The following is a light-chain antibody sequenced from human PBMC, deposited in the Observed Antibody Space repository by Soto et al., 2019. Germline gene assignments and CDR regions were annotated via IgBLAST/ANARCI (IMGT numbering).Light chain of an antibody. CDR2: LAS. J-gene: IGKJ1*01. Sequence: DIVMTQSPLSLSFTPGEPASISCRSSQSLLHSNGNHYLEWYFQKPGQSPQLLIYLASIRASGVPDRFSGSGSGTDFTLKISRVEAEDVGIYYCMHALHTPRTFDQGTKVEIK. CDR3: MHALHTPRT. V-gene: IGKV2-28*01. CDR1: QSLLHSNGNHY.